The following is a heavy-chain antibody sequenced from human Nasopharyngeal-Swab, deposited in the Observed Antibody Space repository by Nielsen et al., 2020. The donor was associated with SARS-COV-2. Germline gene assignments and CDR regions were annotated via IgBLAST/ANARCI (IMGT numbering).Heavy chain of an antibody. J-gene: IGHJ4*02. Sequence: SETLSLTCTASGDSISSGNYYWSWIRQPAGKGLEWIGRMYVSGSTNYNPSLKSRVTMSVDTSKNQFSLKLRSVTAADTAVYYCARGRLDLGDYWGQGTLVTVSS. D-gene: IGHD2-2*03. CDR3: ARGRLDLGDY. CDR1: GDSISSGNYY. CDR2: MYVSGST. V-gene: IGHV4-61*02.